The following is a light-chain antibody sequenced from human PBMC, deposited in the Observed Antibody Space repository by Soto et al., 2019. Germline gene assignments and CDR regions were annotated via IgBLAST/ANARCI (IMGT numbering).Light chain of an antibody. V-gene: IGKV3D-15*01. Sequence: EVVMTQSPATLSVSPGERATLSCRASQSVSSNLAWYQQKPGQAPRLLIYGASRRATGIPDRFSGSGSGTDFTLTISRLEPEDFAVYYCQQYTNWPWTFGRGTKVDTK. CDR3: QQYTNWPWT. CDR1: QSVSSN. J-gene: IGKJ1*01. CDR2: GAS.